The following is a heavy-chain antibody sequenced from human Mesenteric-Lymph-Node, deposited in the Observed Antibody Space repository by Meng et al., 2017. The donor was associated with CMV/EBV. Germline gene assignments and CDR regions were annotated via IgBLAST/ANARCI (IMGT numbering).Heavy chain of an antibody. CDR2: IDPNNGV. CDR1: GYISTDYH. Sequence: ASVKVSCKASGYISTDYHIHWLRQAPGQGLEWMGWIDPNNGVAQKFQDRVTMTRDTSITTGYMELSSLTSDDTAVYYCARLAADCPNGVCMYYFDYWGQGMMVTVSS. J-gene: IGHJ4*02. D-gene: IGHD2-8*01. CDR3: ARLAADCPNGVCMYYFDY. V-gene: IGHV1-2*02.